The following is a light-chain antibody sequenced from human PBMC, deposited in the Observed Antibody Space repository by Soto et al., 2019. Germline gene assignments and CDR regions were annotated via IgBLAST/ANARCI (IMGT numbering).Light chain of an antibody. CDR2: DAY. V-gene: IGKV3D-20*02. J-gene: IGKJ5*01. Sequence: VLTQSPGTLSLSSGERATLFCRAGQSVSNSDLAWYQQRPGQAPRLLIYDAYNRATGIPPRFSGSGSGTDFTLTISSLEPEDSAVYYCQQRHMWPITFGQGTRLEIK. CDR1: QSVSNSD. CDR3: QQRHMWPIT.